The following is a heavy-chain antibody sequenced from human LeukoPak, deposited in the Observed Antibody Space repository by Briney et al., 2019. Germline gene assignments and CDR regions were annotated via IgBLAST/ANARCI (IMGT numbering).Heavy chain of an antibody. Sequence: GGSLRLSCAASGFTFDDYAMHWVRQAPGKGLERVSGISWNSGGTGYADSVKGRVTISRDNAKNSLYLQMNSLRVEDTALYYCAKDTRYSNYAGGSFDIWGQGTMVTVSS. CDR3: AKDTRYSNYAGGSFDI. J-gene: IGHJ3*02. D-gene: IGHD4-11*01. V-gene: IGHV3-9*01. CDR2: ISWNSGGT. CDR1: GFTFDDYA.